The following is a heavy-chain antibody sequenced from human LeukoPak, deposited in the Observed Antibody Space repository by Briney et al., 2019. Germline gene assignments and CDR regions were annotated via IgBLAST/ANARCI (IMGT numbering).Heavy chain of an antibody. CDR2: IYSGGST. J-gene: IGHJ3*02. CDR3: VKVLGYCSGGSSLDFDI. V-gene: IGHV3-66*02. D-gene: IGHD2-15*01. Sequence: GGSLEHFREGSGFTFSAYAMTWVRQAPGKGLEWVSVIYSGGSTYYADSVKGRFSIARYNSKNTLYLQTSSLRAEDTAVYYCVKVLGYCSGGSSLDFDIWG. CDR1: GFTFSAYA.